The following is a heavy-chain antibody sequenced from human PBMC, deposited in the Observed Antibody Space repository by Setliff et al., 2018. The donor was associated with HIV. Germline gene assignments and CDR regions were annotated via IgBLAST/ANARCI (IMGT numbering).Heavy chain of an antibody. CDR1: GGSISNYY. D-gene: IGHD7-27*01. Sequence: SSETLSLTCIVSGGSISNYYWSWIRQPAGKGLEWIGRFYVGGDTNYNPSLKSRVTMSVDTSKKQFSLKLKSVTAADTAVYYCALTAHNLLRGYMDVWGKGTKVTVSS. CDR3: ALTAHNLLRGYMDV. CDR2: FYVGGDT. V-gene: IGHV4-4*07. J-gene: IGHJ6*03.